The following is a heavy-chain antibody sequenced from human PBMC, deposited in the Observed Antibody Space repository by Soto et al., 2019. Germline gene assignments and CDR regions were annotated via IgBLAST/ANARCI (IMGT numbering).Heavy chain of an antibody. V-gene: IGHV3-48*01. Sequence: GGSLRLSCAASGFTFINYGMNWVRQAPGKGLEWISYISSGSGSTYYADSVKGRFTISRDNAKNTLYLQMNSLGAEDTAVYYCAKDPVEMATIFVFDYWGQGTLVTVAS. D-gene: IGHD3-3*01. CDR2: ISSGSGST. CDR3: AKDPVEMATIFVFDY. J-gene: IGHJ4*02. CDR1: GFTFINYG.